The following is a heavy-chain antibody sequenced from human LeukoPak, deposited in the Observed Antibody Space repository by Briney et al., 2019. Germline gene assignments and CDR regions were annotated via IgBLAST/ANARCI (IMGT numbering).Heavy chain of an antibody. Sequence: SETLSLTCAVYGGSFSGYYGSWIRQPPGKGLEWIGEINHSGSTNYNPSLKSRVTISVDTSKNQFSLKLSSVTAADTAVYYCARLYGSGHYFDYWGQGTLVTVSS. CDR3: ARLYGSGHYFDY. CDR1: GGSFSGYY. J-gene: IGHJ4*02. CDR2: INHSGST. V-gene: IGHV4-34*01. D-gene: IGHD3-10*01.